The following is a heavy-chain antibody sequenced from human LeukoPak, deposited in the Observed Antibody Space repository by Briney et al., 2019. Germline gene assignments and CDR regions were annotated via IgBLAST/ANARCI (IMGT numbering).Heavy chain of an antibody. CDR3: ARRGSTSIRWFDP. Sequence: SETLSLTCTVSGGSISSGGYYWSWIRQHPGKGLEWIGHIYYSGSTYYNPSLKSRVTISVDTSKNQFSLKLSSVTAADTAVYYCARRGSTSIRWFDPWGQGTLVTVSS. CDR2: IYYSGST. V-gene: IGHV4-31*03. J-gene: IGHJ5*02. D-gene: IGHD2-2*01. CDR1: GGSISSGGYY.